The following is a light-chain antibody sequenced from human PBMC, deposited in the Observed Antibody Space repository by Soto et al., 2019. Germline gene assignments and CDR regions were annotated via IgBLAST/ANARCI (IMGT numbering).Light chain of an antibody. V-gene: IGKV3-11*01. Sequence: EIVLTQVPAPLSLSPGERATLSCGASQSVRSYLAWYQQKPGQAPRLLIYDSANRAPGVPSRFRGSGSGTAFTLTIDSLEPEDSAIYYCHHRDDWLFTFGPGTRVEVK. CDR1: QSVRSY. CDR2: DSA. J-gene: IGKJ3*01. CDR3: HHRDDWLFT.